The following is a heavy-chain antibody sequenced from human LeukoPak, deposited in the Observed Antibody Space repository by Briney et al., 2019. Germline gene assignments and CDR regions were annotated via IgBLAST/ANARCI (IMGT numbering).Heavy chain of an antibody. Sequence: SETLSLTCTVSGSSISSAYYWGWIRQPPGKGLEWIGTIYHSGNTYYNPSLKSRVTISLDTSNNQFSLRLSSVTAADTAVYYCASRSAYAILFDYWGQEPWSPSPQ. CDR1: GSSISSAYY. D-gene: IGHD2-8*01. CDR3: ASRSAYAILFDY. CDR2: IYHSGNT. J-gene: IGHJ4*01. V-gene: IGHV4-38-2*02.